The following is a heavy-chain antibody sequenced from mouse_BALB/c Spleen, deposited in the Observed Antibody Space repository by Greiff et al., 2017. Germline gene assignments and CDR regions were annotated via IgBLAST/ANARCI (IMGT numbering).Heavy chain of an antibody. Sequence: EVKLVESGGGLVKPGGSLKLSCAASGFTFSSYGMSWVRQTPDKRLEWVATISSGGSYTYYPDSVKGRFTISRDNAKNTLYLQMSSLKSEDTAMYYCASEIITRRAPFDYWGQGTTLTVSS. J-gene: IGHJ2*01. CDR1: GFTFSSYG. CDR2: ISSGGSYT. D-gene: IGHD1-1*01. CDR3: ASEIITRRAPFDY. V-gene: IGHV5-6*03.